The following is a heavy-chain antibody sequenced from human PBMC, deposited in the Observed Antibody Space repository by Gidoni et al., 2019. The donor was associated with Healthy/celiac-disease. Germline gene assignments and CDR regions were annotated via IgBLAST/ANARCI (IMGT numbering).Heavy chain of an antibody. Sequence: QVQLVESGGGVVQPGRSLRLYCAASGFTFSSYGMHWVRQAPGKGLEWVAVIWYDGSNKYYADSVKGRFTISRDNSKNTLYLQMNSLRAEDTAVYYCARDNWSFDYWGQGTLVTVSS. CDR1: GFTFSSYG. CDR3: ARDNWSFDY. D-gene: IGHD1-20*01. CDR2: IWYDGSNK. J-gene: IGHJ4*02. V-gene: IGHV3-33*01.